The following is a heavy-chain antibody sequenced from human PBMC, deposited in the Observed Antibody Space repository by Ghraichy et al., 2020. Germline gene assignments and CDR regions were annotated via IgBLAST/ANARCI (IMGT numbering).Heavy chain of an antibody. CDR2: ISTSASYT. Sequence: GGSLRLSCAASGFTFRSYSMNWVRQAPGKGLEWVSFISTSASYTYYADSVKGRFTISRDNAKNSLYLQMNSLGAEDTAVYYCAREKGVAVAGTDYWGQGTLVTVSP. V-gene: IGHV3-21*06. J-gene: IGHJ4*02. CDR1: GFTFRSYS. D-gene: IGHD6-19*01. CDR3: AREKGVAVAGTDY.